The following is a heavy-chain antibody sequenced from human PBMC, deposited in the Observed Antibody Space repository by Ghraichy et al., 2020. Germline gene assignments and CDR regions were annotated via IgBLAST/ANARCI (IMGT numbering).Heavy chain of an antibody. CDR3: AKAFYSNYGPTDY. J-gene: IGHJ4*02. V-gene: IGHV3-23*01. CDR1: GFTFSSYA. CDR2: ISGSGGST. Sequence: GGSLRLSCAASGFTFSSYAMSWVRQAPGKGLGWVSAISGSGGSTYYADSVKGRFTISRDNSKNTLYLQMNSLRAEDTAVYYCAKAFYSNYGPTDYWGQGTLVTVSS. D-gene: IGHD4-11*01.